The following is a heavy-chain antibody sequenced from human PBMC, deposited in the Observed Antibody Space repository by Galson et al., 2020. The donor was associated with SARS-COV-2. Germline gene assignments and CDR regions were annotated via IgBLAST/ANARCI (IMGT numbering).Heavy chain of an antibody. CDR3: AKDSIAAAVYYFDY. D-gene: IGHD6-13*01. V-gene: IGHV3-23*01. J-gene: IGHJ4*02. Sequence: LSLTCAASGFTFSSYAMSWVRQAPGKGLEWVSAISGSGGSTYYADSVKGRFTISRDNSKNTLYLQMNSLRAEDTAVYYCAKDSIAAAVYYFDYWGQGTLVTVSS. CDR1: GFTFSSYA. CDR2: ISGSGGST.